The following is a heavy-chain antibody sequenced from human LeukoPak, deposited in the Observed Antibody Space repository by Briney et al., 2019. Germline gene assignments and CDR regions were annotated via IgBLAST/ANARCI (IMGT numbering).Heavy chain of an antibody. CDR2: ISSSKTYI. CDR1: GFTFSTYT. J-gene: IGHJ4*02. Sequence: GGSLRLSCAASGFTFSTYTMYWVRQAPGKGLEWVSSISSSKTYIHYADSAKGRFTVSRDNAKNSLYLQMNSRRAEDTAVYYCARVYYYDSSYDYWGQGTLVTVSS. CDR3: ARVYYYDSSYDY. D-gene: IGHD3-22*01. V-gene: IGHV3-21*01.